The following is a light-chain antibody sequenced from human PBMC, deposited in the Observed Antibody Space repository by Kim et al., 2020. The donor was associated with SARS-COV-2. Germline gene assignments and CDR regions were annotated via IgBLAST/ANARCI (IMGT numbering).Light chain of an antibody. CDR1: KLGEKY. CDR2: QDK. Sequence: SYELTQPPSVAVSPGQTASITCSGDKLGEKYICWYQQKPGHSPVLVIYQDKKRPSGIPERFSGSKSGNTVTPTISGTQAMDEADYYCQAWDSSTNWVFGGGTKLTVL. CDR3: QAWDSSTNWV. J-gene: IGLJ3*02. V-gene: IGLV3-1*01.